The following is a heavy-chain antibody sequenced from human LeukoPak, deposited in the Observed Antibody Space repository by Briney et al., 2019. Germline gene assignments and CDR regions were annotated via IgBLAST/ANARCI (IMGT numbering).Heavy chain of an antibody. J-gene: IGHJ4*02. V-gene: IGHV4-38-2*02. D-gene: IGHD5-18*01. CDR3: ASLLAMAKVDY. CDR2: IYHSGST. Sequence: PSETLSLTCTVSGYSINSGYYWGWIRQPPGKGLEWIGSIYHSGSTHYNPSLKSRVTISVATSKNQFSLKLSSVTAADTAVYYCASLLAMAKVDYWGQGTLVTVSS. CDR1: GYSINSGYY.